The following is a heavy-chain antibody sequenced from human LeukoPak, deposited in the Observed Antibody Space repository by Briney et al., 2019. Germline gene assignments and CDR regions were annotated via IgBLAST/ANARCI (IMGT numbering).Heavy chain of an antibody. CDR3: ARDRGRYAYYYDSSGHAFDY. J-gene: IGHJ4*02. Sequence: KPSETLSLTCTVSGGSISSYYWSWIRQPPGKGLEWIGYIYYSGSTNYNPSLKSRVTISVDTSKNQFSLKLSSVTAADTAVYYCARDRGRYAYYYDSSGHAFDYWGQGTLVTVSS. D-gene: IGHD3-22*01. V-gene: IGHV4-59*01. CDR2: IYYSGST. CDR1: GGSISSYY.